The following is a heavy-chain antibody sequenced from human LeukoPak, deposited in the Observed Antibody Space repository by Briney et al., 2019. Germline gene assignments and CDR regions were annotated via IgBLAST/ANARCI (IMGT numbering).Heavy chain of an antibody. Sequence: GGSLRLSCAASGFTVSSNYMSWVRQAPGKGLEWVSVIYSGGSTYYADSVKGRFTISRDNSKNTLYLQMNSLRAEDTAVYYCARDIAVAGVYYYYYGMDVWGQGTTVIVSS. CDR2: IYSGGST. D-gene: IGHD6-19*01. CDR3: ARDIAVAGVYYYYYGMDV. V-gene: IGHV3-53*01. J-gene: IGHJ6*02. CDR1: GFTVSSNY.